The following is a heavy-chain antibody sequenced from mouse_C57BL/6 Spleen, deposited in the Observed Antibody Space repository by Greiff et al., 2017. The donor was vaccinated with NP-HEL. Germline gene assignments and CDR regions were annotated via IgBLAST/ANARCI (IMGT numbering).Heavy chain of an antibody. CDR2: IYPGSGST. Sequence: QVQLQQPGAELVKPGASVKMSCKASGYTFTSYWITWVKQRPGQGLGWIGDIYPGSGSTNYNEKFKSKATLTVDTSSSTAYMQLSSLTSEDSAGYYCARSGFYAMDYWGQGTSVTVSS. CDR1: GYTFTSYW. CDR3: ARSGFYAMDY. D-gene: IGHD1-3*01. J-gene: IGHJ4*01. V-gene: IGHV1-55*01.